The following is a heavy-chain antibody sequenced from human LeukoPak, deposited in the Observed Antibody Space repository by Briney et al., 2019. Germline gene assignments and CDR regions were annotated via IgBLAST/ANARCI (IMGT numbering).Heavy chain of an antibody. Sequence: GGSLRLSCAASGFTFSSFWMSWVRQAPGKGLEWVANINEAGSGKYYVDSVKGRFTISRDNAKNSLFLQMNSLRAEDTAIYYCTTDTWYSAGHWGQGTLVTVSS. V-gene: IGHV3-7*03. J-gene: IGHJ4*02. CDR2: INEAGSGK. CDR3: TTDTWYSAGH. CDR1: GFTFSSFW. D-gene: IGHD2-15*01.